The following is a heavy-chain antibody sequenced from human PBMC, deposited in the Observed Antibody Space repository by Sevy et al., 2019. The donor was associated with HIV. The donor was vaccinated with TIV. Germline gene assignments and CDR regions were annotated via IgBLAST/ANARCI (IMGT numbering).Heavy chain of an antibody. J-gene: IGHJ6*03. D-gene: IGHD3-10*01. CDR3: AKLNGFGELSDYYYDYMDV. CDR2: ISGSGGST. V-gene: IGHV3-23*01. CDR1: GFTFSSYA. Sequence: GGSLRLSCAASGFTFSSYAMSWVRQAPGKGLEWVSAISGSGGSTYYADSVKGRFTISRDNSKNTLYLQMNSLRAEDTAVYYCAKLNGFGELSDYYYDYMDVWGKGTTVTVSS.